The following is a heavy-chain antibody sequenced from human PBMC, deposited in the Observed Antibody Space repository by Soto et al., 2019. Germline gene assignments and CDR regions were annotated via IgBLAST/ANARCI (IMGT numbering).Heavy chain of an antibody. CDR1: GYTFTSYG. CDR3: ARRPRAVAGTASDY. Sequence: ASVKVSCKASGYTFTSYGISWVRQAPGQGLEWMGWISAYNGNTNYAQKLQGRVTMTTDTSTSTAYMELRSLRSDDTSVYYCARRPRAVAGTASDYWGQGTLVTVSS. CDR2: ISAYNGNT. J-gene: IGHJ4*02. V-gene: IGHV1-18*04. D-gene: IGHD6-19*01.